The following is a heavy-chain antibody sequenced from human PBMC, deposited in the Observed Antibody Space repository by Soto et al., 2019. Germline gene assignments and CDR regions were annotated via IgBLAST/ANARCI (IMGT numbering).Heavy chain of an antibody. D-gene: IGHD3-10*01. CDR2: IYYSGST. CDR3: ATFYYYGSGSYYNPPAH. J-gene: IGHJ4*02. Sequence: TVSLTCTVSCGCISSGGYYWSWIRQHPGKGLEWIGYIYYSGSTYYNPSLKSRVTISVDTSKNQFSLKLSSVTAADTAVYYCATFYYYGSGSYYNPPAHWGQGTLVTVSS. CDR1: CGCISSGGYY. V-gene: IGHV4-31*03.